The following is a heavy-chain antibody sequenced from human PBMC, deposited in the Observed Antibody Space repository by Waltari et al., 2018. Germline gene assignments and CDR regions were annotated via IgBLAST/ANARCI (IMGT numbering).Heavy chain of an antibody. Sequence: QVQLVQSGAEVKKPGASVKVSCKTSGYMFTSYDINWVRQATGQGLEWMGWMNPNNGKKGYAQKFQGRVTITRNTSISTAYMERSSLRSEDTAVYYCARASGVVVGYYYYMDVWGKGTTLTVSS. CDR3: ARASGVVVGYYYYMDV. CDR1: GYMFTSYD. CDR2: MNPNNGKK. J-gene: IGHJ6*03. V-gene: IGHV1-8*03. D-gene: IGHD6-19*01.